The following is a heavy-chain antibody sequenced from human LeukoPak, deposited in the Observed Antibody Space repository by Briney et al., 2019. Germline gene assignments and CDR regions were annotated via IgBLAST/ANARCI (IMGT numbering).Heavy chain of an antibody. Sequence: TGGSLRLSCAASGFTFSSYSMNWVRQAPGKGLEWVSSISSSSSYIYYADSVKGRFTISRDNAKNSLYLQMNSLRAEDTAVYYCARDRRGLVNGMDVWGQGTTVTVSS. CDR1: GFTFSSYS. V-gene: IGHV3-21*01. J-gene: IGHJ6*02. D-gene: IGHD2-21*01. CDR2: ISSSSSYI. CDR3: ARDRRGLVNGMDV.